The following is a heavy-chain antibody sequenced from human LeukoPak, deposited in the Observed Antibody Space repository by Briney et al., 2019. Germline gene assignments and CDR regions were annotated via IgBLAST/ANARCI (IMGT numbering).Heavy chain of an antibody. Sequence: GGSLRLSCAASGFTFSSYAMSWVRQALGKGLEWVSAISGSGGSTYYADSVKGRFTISRDNSKNTLYLQMNSLRAEDTAVYYCAKGFLPYYYYGMDVWGQGTTVTVSS. CDR1: GFTFSSYA. D-gene: IGHD3-10*01. J-gene: IGHJ6*02. CDR2: ISGSGGST. V-gene: IGHV3-23*01. CDR3: AKGFLPYYYYGMDV.